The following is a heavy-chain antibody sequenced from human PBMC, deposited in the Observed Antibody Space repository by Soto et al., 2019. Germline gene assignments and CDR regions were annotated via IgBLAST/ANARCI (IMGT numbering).Heavy chain of an antibody. Sequence: GGSLRLSCAASGFTFSSYSMNWVRQAQGKGLEWVSYISSISSTINYADSVKGRFTISRDNAKNSLYLQMNGLRDEDTAVYYCARDRGYATNPLDYWGQGTLVTVSS. J-gene: IGHJ4*02. V-gene: IGHV3-48*02. CDR2: ISSISSTI. CDR1: GFTFSSYS. CDR3: ARDRGYATNPLDY. D-gene: IGHD3-22*01.